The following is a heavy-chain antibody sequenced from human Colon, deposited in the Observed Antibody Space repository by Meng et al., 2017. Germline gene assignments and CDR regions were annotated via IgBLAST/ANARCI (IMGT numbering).Heavy chain of an antibody. J-gene: IGHJ4*02. CDR2: IFHSGST. CDR1: VGSINSGDW. CDR3: AAIFGLGPGY. Sequence: VQPQASCPGRANPPGSPSLTFVVSVGSINSGDWWSWVRQPPGKGLEWIAEIFHSGSTNYKSSLKSRATISVDRSKNQFSLKLNSVTAADTAVYYCAAIFGLGPGYWGQGTLVTVSS. D-gene: IGHD3-3*01. V-gene: IGHV4-4*03.